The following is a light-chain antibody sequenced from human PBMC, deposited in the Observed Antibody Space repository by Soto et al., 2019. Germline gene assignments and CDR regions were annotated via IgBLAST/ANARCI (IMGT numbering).Light chain of an antibody. J-gene: IGLJ1*01. CDR2: EVT. V-gene: IGLV2-23*02. CDR1: NTNLGDYDL. CDR3: CSYAGVRTFV. Sequence: QSALTQPASVSGSPGQSIAISCTGTNTNLGDYDLVSWFQQRPGKAPQLLIYEVTRRPSGVSDRFSGSKSGNKASLTISGLQAEDEAHYYCCSYAGVRTFVFGTGTKLTVL.